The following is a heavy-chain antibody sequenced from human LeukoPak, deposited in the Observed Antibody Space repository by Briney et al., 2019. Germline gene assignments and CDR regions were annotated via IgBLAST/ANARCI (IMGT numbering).Heavy chain of an antibody. V-gene: IGHV1-2*02. Sequence: ASVKVSCKASGYTFSDYYMHWVRQAPGQGLEWMGYINPNSDGTNYAQKFQGSVTMTRDMSISTAYVVVSRLTSDDTAVYYCARTTIADSSTYYIDYWGLGTLVTVSS. CDR2: INPNSDGT. D-gene: IGHD3-22*01. J-gene: IGHJ4*02. CDR3: ARTTIADSSTYYIDY. CDR1: GYTFSDYY.